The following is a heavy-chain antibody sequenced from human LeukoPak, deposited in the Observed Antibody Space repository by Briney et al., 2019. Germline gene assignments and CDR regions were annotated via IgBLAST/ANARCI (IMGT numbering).Heavy chain of an antibody. CDR3: ARDDYGGNRGDAKFDY. D-gene: IGHD4-23*01. CDR1: GGTFSSYA. J-gene: IGHJ4*02. CDR2: INPNSGGT. V-gene: IGHV1-2*02. Sequence: ASVKVSCKASGGTFSSYAISWVRQAPGQGLEWMGWINPNSGGTNYAQKFQGRVTMTRDTSISTAYMELSRLRSDDTAVYYCARDDYGGNRGDAKFDYWGQGTLVTVSS.